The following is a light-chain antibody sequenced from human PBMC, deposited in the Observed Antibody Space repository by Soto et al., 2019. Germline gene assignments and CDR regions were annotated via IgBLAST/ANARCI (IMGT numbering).Light chain of an antibody. CDR2: GAS. V-gene: IGKV3-15*01. CDR3: QQYGSPPLRT. CDR1: HSISTN. Sequence: EIVMTQSPATLSLSPGERASLPCRASHSISTNLAWYQQKPGQAPRLLIYGASTRATGIPARFSGSGSETEFTLTISSLQSEDFALYYCQQYGSPPLRTFGQWTKVEIX. J-gene: IGKJ1*01.